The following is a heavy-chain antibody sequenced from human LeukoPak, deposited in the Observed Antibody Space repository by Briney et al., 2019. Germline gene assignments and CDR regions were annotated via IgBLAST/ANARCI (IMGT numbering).Heavy chain of an antibody. V-gene: IGHV5-51*01. CDR3: ARRRYCSSTSCETDAFDI. J-gene: IGHJ3*02. Sequence: GESLKISCKGSGYSFTSYWIGWVRQMPGKGLEWMGIIYPGDSDTRYSLSFQGQVTISADKSISTAYLQWSSLKASDTAMYYCARRRYCSSTSCETDAFDIWGQGTMVTVSS. CDR1: GYSFTSYW. CDR2: IYPGDSDT. D-gene: IGHD2-2*01.